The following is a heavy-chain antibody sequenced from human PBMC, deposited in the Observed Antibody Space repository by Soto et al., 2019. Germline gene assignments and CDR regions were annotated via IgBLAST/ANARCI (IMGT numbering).Heavy chain of an antibody. CDR2: ISGSGGST. CDR1: GLTFSSYA. Sequence: EVQLVESGGGLVQPGGSLRLSCAASGLTFSSYAMSWVRQAPGKGLEWVSAISGSGGSTFYADSVKGRFTISRDNSKNTLFLQMNSLRVEDTAVYYCAGRLAVAGTLAYWGQGTLVTVSS. V-gene: IGHV3-23*04. D-gene: IGHD6-19*01. J-gene: IGHJ4*02. CDR3: AGRLAVAGTLAY.